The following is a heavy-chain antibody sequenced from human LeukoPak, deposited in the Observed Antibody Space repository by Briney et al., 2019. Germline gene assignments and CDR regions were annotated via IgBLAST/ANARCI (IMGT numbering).Heavy chain of an antibody. CDR2: ISYDGSNK. V-gene: IGHV3-30*01. D-gene: IGHD7-27*01. CDR1: GFTFSSYA. CDR3: ARDWLGVNWGYCDY. Sequence: GRSLRLSCAASGFTFSSYAMHWVRQAPGKGLEWVAVISYDGSNKYYADSVKGRFTISRDNSKNTLCLQMNSLRAEDTAVYYCARDWLGVNWGYCDYWGQGTLVTVSS. J-gene: IGHJ4*02.